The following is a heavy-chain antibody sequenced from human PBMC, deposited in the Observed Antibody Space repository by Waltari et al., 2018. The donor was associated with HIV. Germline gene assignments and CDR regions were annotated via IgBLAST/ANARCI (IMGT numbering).Heavy chain of an antibody. D-gene: IGHD1-26*01. J-gene: IGHJ5*02. CDR2: IWYDGSKK. Sequence: QVQVVESGGRLVQPGGSRRLSCAASGFSLSSFGLDWVRQAPGKGLGWVALIWYDGSKKYYGDSVKGRFTIFSDKSKNTVFLQMTRLRVEDTATYYCARGEGGYTYGYNWLDLWGQGTVVTVSS. V-gene: IGHV3-33*01. CDR3: ARGEGGYTYGYNWLDL. CDR1: GFSLSSFG.